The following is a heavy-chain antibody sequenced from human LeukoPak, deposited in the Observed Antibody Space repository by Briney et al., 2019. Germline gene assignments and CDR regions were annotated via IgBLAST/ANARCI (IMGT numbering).Heavy chain of an antibody. J-gene: IGHJ4*02. Sequence: GGSLRLSCAASAFTFSNYAMHWVRQAPGKGLEWVAVVFFDGDTKYYADSVKGRFTISRDNSKNTLYLQMNSLRPEDTAVYYCARDVRGPTGYNSSGRDTFDSWGQGTLVTVSS. CDR2: VFFDGDTK. V-gene: IGHV3-30*04. CDR3: ARDVRGPTGYNSSGRDTFDS. D-gene: IGHD3-22*01. CDR1: AFTFSNYA.